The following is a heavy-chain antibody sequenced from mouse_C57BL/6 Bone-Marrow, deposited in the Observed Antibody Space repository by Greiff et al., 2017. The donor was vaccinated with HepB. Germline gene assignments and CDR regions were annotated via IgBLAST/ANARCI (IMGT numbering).Heavy chain of an antibody. CDR1: GIAFSRYW. V-gene: IGHV4-1*01. CDR3: ARRTAQAPYYAMDY. CDR2: INPDSSTI. D-gene: IGHD3-2*02. J-gene: IGHJ4*01. Sequence: EVKLQESGGGLVQPGGSLKLSCAASGIAFSRYWMSWVRRAPGKGLEWIGEINPDSSTINYAPSLKDKFIISRDNAKNTMYLQMRKVRSEDTAVYDCARRTAQAPYYAMDYWGQGTSVTVSS.